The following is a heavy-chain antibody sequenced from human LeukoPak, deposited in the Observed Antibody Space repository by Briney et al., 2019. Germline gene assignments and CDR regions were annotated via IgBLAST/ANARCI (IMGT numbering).Heavy chain of an antibody. V-gene: IGHV1-46*01. Sequence: ASVKVSCKASGYTFTGYYMHWVRQAPGQGLEWMGIINPSGGSTSYAQKFQGRVTMTRDTSTSTVYMELSSLRSEDTAVYYCARGPYRHTAMVAPGLDYWGQGTLVTVSS. J-gene: IGHJ4*02. CDR1: GYTFTGYY. CDR3: ARGPYRHTAMVAPGLDY. CDR2: INPSGGST. D-gene: IGHD5-18*01.